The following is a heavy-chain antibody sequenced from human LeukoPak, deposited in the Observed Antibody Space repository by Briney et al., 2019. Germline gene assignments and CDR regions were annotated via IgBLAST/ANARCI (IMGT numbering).Heavy chain of an antibody. D-gene: IGHD1-26*01. CDR1: GFTFRSYA. Sequence: GSLRLSCAASGFTFRSYAMSWVRQAPGKGLEWVSVISGSGGSTYYAASVKGRFTISRDNSKGTLYMQMNSLRAEDTAVYYCAKVGEVGATFGWDYWGQGALVTVSS. J-gene: IGHJ4*02. V-gene: IGHV3-23*01. CDR2: ISGSGGST. CDR3: AKVGEVGATFGWDY.